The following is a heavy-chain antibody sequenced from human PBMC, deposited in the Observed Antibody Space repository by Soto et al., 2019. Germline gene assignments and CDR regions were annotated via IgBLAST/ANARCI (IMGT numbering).Heavy chain of an antibody. V-gene: IGHV3-23*01. Sequence: XGSLRLTCVVSGLTFSKHAMSWVRQAPGKGLEWVAGITGGVDSTYYADSVKGRFTISRDNSKNMLYLQMYGLTADDTAVYYCTKDGEYAYLAGFNRKLDPWGQGSLVTVSS. CDR1: GLTFSKHA. D-gene: IGHD3-9*01. CDR3: TKDGEYAYLAGFNRKLDP. CDR2: ITGGVDST. J-gene: IGHJ5*01.